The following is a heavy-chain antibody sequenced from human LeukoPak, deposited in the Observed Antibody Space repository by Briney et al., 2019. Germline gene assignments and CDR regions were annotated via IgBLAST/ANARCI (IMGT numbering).Heavy chain of an antibody. J-gene: IGHJ3*02. CDR3: ARVGYYGSGTYAFDI. Sequence: GGSLRLSCAASGFTFSDYWMHWVRQAPGKGLVWVSRISSDGSRVTYADSVKGRFTISRDNAKNTLYLQMNSLRADDTAVYYCARVGYYGSGTYAFDIWGQGTMVTVSS. D-gene: IGHD3-10*01. V-gene: IGHV3-74*01. CDR2: ISSDGSRV. CDR1: GFTFSDYW.